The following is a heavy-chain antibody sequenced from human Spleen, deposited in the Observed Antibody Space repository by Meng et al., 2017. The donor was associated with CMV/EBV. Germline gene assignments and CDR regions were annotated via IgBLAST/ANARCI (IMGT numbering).Heavy chain of an antibody. V-gene: IGHV1-18*01. D-gene: IGHD2-2*01. CDR2: ISAYNGNT. Sequence: KACGYTFTSYGISWVRQAPGRGLEWMGWISAYNGNTNYAQKLQGRVTMTTDTSTSTAYMELRSLRSDDTAVYYCARGSGSVVPAAIDPWGQGTLVTVSS. J-gene: IGHJ5*02. CDR3: ARGSGSVVPAAIDP. CDR1: GYTFTSYG.